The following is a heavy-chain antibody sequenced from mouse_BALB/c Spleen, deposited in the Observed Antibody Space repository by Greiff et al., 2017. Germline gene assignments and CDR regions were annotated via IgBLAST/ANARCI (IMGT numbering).Heavy chain of an antibody. Sequence: VQLQQSGAELMKPGASVKISCKATGYTFSSYWIEWVKQRPGHGLEWIGEILPGSGSTNYNEKFKGKATFTADTSSNTAYIQLSSLTSEDSAVYYCARGPSRALGFAYWGQGTLVTVSA. D-gene: IGHD3-1*01. J-gene: IGHJ3*01. V-gene: IGHV1-9*01. CDR2: ILPGSGST. CDR1: GYTFSSYW. CDR3: ARGPSRALGFAY.